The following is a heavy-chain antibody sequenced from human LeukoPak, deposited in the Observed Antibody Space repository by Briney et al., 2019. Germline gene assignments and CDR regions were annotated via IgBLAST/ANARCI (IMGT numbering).Heavy chain of an antibody. D-gene: IGHD3-22*01. CDR2: ISGGGGNT. V-gene: IGHV3-23*01. J-gene: IGHJ4*02. CDR3: AIGPSGYYDLDY. CDR1: KFAFSSYA. Sequence: GGSLRLSCAASKFAFSSYAMSWVRQAPGKGLEWVSAISGGGGNTYYADSVKGRFTISRDNSKNTLYLQMNSLRAEDTAVYYCAIGPSGYYDLDYWGQGTLVTVSS.